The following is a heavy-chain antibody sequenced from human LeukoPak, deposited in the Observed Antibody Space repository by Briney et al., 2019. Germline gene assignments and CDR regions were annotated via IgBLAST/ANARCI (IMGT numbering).Heavy chain of an antibody. J-gene: IGHJ4*02. V-gene: IGHV4-59*01. CDR2: MYYSGSA. CDR1: GGSISTYY. D-gene: IGHD3-22*01. Sequence: SETLSLTCSVSGGSISTYYWSWIRQPPGKGLEWVGYMYYSGSANYNPSLKSRVTISVDTSKNQFSLKLSSVTAADTAVYYCARVVSNYYDSSGYYRGGPYYFDYWGQGTLVTVSS. CDR3: ARVVSNYYDSSGYYRGGPYYFDY.